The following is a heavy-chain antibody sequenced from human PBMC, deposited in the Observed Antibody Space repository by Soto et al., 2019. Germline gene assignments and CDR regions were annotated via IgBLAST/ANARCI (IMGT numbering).Heavy chain of an antibody. CDR3: ARVSAGGRNYYYGMDV. V-gene: IGHV3-72*01. D-gene: IGHD3-10*01. CDR2: TRNKANSYTT. CDR1: GFTFSDHY. Sequence: PGGSLRLSCAASGFTFSDHYMDWVRQAPGKGLEWVGRTRNKANSYTTEYAASVKGRFTISRDDSKNSLYLQMNSLKTEDTAVYYCARVSAGGRNYYYGMDVWGQGTTVTVSS. J-gene: IGHJ6*02.